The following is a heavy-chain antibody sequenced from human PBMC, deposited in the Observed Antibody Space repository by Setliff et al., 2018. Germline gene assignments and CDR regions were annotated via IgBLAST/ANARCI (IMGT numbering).Heavy chain of an antibody. V-gene: IGHV3-23*01. CDR2: ISSTITST. CDR3: ARGGGYGSGGSFHNAPFDY. J-gene: IGHJ4*02. D-gene: IGHD3-10*01. CDR1: GFTFSSSA. Sequence: GGSLRLSCAASGFTFSSSAMAWVRQAPGKGLEWVSAISSTITSTYYADSVKGRFTISRDNSKNTLYLQMNSLRAEDKAVYYCARGGGYGSGGSFHNAPFDYWGQGMLVTVSS.